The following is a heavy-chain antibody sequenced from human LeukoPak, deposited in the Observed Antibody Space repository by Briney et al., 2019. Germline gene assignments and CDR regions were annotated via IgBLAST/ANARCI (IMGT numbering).Heavy chain of an antibody. Sequence: PGGSLRLSCAASGFTFSSYAMTWVRQAPGKGLEWGSSINNSGTDTYYEDSVKGRFTISRDNSKNTLFLHINSLSAEDTAVYYCAAAVNTGRAEHYWGQGTLVTVSS. J-gene: IGHJ4*02. V-gene: IGHV3-23*01. CDR2: INNSGTDT. CDR1: GFTFSSYA. CDR3: AAAVNTGRAEHY. D-gene: IGHD4-17*01.